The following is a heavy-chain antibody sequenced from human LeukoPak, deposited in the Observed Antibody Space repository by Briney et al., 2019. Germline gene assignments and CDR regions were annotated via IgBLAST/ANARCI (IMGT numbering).Heavy chain of an antibody. V-gene: IGHV4-30-2*01. CDR3: ARDYPPYDY. CDR1: GGSISSGGYS. J-gene: IGHJ4*02. CDR2: IYHSGST. Sequence: PSETLSLTCAVSGGSISSGGYSWSWIRQPPGKGLEWIGYIYHSGSTYYNPSLKSRVTISVDTSKNQFSLKLSSVTAADTAVYYCARDYPPYDYWGQGTLVTVSS.